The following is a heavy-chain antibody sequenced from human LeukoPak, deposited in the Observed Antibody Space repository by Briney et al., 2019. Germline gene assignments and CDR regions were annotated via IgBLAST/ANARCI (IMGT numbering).Heavy chain of an antibody. Sequence: GGSLRLSCVVSGITFSSYAMTWVRQSPGKGLECVLIISGRGGSKNYADSVKGRFTISRDNSKNTVYLQMNSLRTEDTAIYYCAKGDTVAVTAYYFDYWGQGTLVTVSS. J-gene: IGHJ4*02. D-gene: IGHD2-21*02. CDR2: ISGRGGSK. CDR3: AKGDTVAVTAYYFDY. CDR1: GITFSSYA. V-gene: IGHV3-23*01.